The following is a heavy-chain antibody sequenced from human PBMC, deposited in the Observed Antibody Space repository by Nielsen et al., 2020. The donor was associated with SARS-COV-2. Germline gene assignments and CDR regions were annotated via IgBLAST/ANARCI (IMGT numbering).Heavy chain of an antibody. Sequence: GESLKISCAASRFTFSSYSMNWVRQAPGKGLEWVSSISSSSSYIYYADSVKGRFTISRDNAKNSLYLQMNSLRAEDTAVYYCARVRVTGPRAPFDYWGQGTLVTVSS. CDR3: ARVRVTGPRAPFDY. CDR2: ISSSSSYI. D-gene: IGHD7-27*01. CDR1: RFTFSSYS. J-gene: IGHJ4*02. V-gene: IGHV3-21*01.